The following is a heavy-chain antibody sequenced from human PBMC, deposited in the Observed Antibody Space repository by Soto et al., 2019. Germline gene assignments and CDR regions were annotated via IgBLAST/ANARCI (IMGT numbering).Heavy chain of an antibody. J-gene: IGHJ4*02. CDR3: TRQHLDVPVASAIDY. CDR2: IPSKTNTYAT. V-gene: IGHV3-73*02. CDR1: GFTFSGST. D-gene: IGHD6-19*01. Sequence: EVQLVESGGGLVQPGGSLKLSCAASGFTFSGSTIHWVRQTSGKGLEWVGRIPSKTNTYATAYAASVKGRFTISRDDSKNTAYLQMDSLKTEDTAVYYCTRQHLDVPVASAIDYWDQGTLVTVSS.